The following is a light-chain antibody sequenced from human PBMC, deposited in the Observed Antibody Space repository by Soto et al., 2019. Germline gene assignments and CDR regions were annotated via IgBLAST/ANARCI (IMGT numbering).Light chain of an antibody. J-gene: IGKJ1*01. Sequence: DIVMTQSPDSLAVSLGERATINCKSSQSILYSSNNKNYLAWYQQKPGQPPKLLIYWASTRESGVPDRFSGSGSGTDFTLTISSLQAEDVAVYYCQQYFTTPSFGHGNEVEIK. CDR1: QSILYSSNNKNY. CDR3: QQYFTTPS. V-gene: IGKV4-1*01. CDR2: WAS.